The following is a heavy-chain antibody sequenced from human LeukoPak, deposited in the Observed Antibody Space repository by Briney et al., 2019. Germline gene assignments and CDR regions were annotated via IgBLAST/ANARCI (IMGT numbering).Heavy chain of an antibody. Sequence: SETLSLTCTVSGGSICSYYWSWIRQPPGKGLEWIGYIYYSGSTNYNPSLKSRVTISVDTSKNQFSLKLSSVTAADTAVYYCARATLWDSSGYYYPNFDYWGQGTLVTVSS. V-gene: IGHV4-59*01. CDR2: IYYSGST. J-gene: IGHJ4*02. D-gene: IGHD3-22*01. CDR1: GGSICSYY. CDR3: ARATLWDSSGYYYPNFDY.